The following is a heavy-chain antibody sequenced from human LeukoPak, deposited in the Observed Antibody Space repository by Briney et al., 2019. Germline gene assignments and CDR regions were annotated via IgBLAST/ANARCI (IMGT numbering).Heavy chain of an antibody. D-gene: IGHD2-2*01. CDR1: GGTFSSYA. CDR2: IIPIFGTA. Sequence: SVKVSCKASGGTFSSYAISWVRQAPGQGLEWMGGIIPIFGTANYAQKFQGRVTITTDESTSTAYMELSSLRSEDTAVYYCASAYCSSTSCYRGDAFDIWGQGTMVIVSS. V-gene: IGHV1-69*05. J-gene: IGHJ3*02. CDR3: ASAYCSSTSCYRGDAFDI.